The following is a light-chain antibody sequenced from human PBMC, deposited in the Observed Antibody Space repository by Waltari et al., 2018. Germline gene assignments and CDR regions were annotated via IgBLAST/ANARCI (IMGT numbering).Light chain of an antibody. V-gene: IGLV3-1*01. CDR3: QVWDSSIAV. CDR2: QST. CDR1: KLGDQY. Sequence: SYELTQSPSVSVSPGQTASITCSGDKLGDQYVCWYQPKPGQSPALVTYQSTRRPSGIPERFSGSNSGNTATLTISGTQAMDEAYYYCQVWDSSIAVFGGGTKLTVL. J-gene: IGLJ3*02.